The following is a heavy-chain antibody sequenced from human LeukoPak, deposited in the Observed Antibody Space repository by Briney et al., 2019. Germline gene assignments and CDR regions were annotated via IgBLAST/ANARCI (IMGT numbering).Heavy chain of an antibody. Sequence: GGSLRLSCAASGFTFSSYSMNWVRQAPGKGLEWVSYISSSTIYYADSVKGRLTISRDNAKNSLYLQMNSLRAEDTAVYYCARDQTRRDGYNYWGQGTLVTVSS. J-gene: IGHJ4*02. CDR3: ARDQTRRDGYNY. CDR2: ISSSTI. V-gene: IGHV3-48*04. CDR1: GFTFSSYS. D-gene: IGHD5-24*01.